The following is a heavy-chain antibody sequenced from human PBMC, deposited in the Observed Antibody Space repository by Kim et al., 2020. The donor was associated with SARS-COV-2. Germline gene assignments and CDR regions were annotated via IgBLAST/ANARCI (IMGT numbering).Heavy chain of an antibody. CDR3: ASIWELGYCSSTSCYPNPSSSPTV. CDR1: GYTFTSYG. CDR2: ISAYNGNT. V-gene: IGHV1-18*01. J-gene: IGHJ4*02. D-gene: IGHD2-2*01. Sequence: ASVKVSCKASGYTFTSYGISWVRQAPGQGLEWMGWISAYNGNTNYAQKLQGRVTMTTDTSTSTAYMELRSLRSDDTAVYYCASIWELGYCSSTSCYPNPSSSPTVWGQGTLVTVSS.